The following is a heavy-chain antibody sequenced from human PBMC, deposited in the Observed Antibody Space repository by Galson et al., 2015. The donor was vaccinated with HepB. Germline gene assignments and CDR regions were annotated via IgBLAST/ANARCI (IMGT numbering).Heavy chain of an antibody. J-gene: IGHJ5*02. CDR2: IYYSGGT. D-gene: IGHD3-16*01. V-gene: IGHV4-61*01. Sequence: QVQLQESGPGLVKPSETLSLTCNVSGGSVSSGSHYWTWIRQPPGKGLEWIGYIYYSGGTNYNPSLKSRVTISVDTSKNQFSLKLSSVTAADTAVYYCARVGAGGWFDPWGQGTLVTVSS. CDR3: ARVGAGGWFDP. CDR1: GGSVSSGSHY.